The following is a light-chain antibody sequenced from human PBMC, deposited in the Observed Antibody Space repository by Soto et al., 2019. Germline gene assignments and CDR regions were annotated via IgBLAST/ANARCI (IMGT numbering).Light chain of an antibody. J-gene: IGKJ5*01. V-gene: IGKV3-15*01. Sequence: IVMTRSPATLSVSTLAIATLSFRASQSVSSNLAWYQQKPGQAPRLLIYGASTRATGIPARFSGSGSGTDFTLTINSLEPEDFAVYYCQHRSIWPVSFGQGTRLEIK. CDR3: QHRSIWPVS. CDR2: GAS. CDR1: QSVSSN.